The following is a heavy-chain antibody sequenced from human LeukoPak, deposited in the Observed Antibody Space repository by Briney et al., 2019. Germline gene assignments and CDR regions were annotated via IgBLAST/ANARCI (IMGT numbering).Heavy chain of an antibody. CDR2: VNPDTGNT. Sequence: ASVKVSCKAAGYSFTTFHINWVRQAPGQGPEWMGWVNPDTGNTGFAQKFQGRVTITQNSSVTTVYMELSSLTSEDTAVYYCAREIGPIQLHLWGSAFDYWGQGTLVTVSS. D-gene: IGHD5-18*01. CDR1: GYSFTTFH. V-gene: IGHV1-8*03. J-gene: IGHJ4*02. CDR3: AREIGPIQLHLWGSAFDY.